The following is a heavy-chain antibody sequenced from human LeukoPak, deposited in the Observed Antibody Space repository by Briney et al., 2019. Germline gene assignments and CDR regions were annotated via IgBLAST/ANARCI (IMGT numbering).Heavy chain of an antibody. D-gene: IGHD6-6*01. CDR3: ARGLAEYNRYFDY. J-gene: IGHJ4*02. CDR1: GSTPSGNW. V-gene: IGHV3-7*01. CDR2: IKQDGREK. Sequence: GRSLRLSWPASGSTPSGNWMSWVSQAERDGLGWVASIKQDGREKYYVDSVKGRSTISRDNAKNSLDLQMNSLRAGDTAVYYCARGLAEYNRYFDYWGQGTLVTVSS.